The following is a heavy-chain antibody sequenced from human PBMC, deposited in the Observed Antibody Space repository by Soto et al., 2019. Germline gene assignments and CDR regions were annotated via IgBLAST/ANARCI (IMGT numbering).Heavy chain of an antibody. Sequence: PGGSLRLSCAASGVTFSSYAMSWVRQAPGKGLEWVSAISGSGGSTYYADYVKGRFTISRDNSKNTLYLQMNSLRAEDTAVYYFLIGSASTSPYYIDYWGAGTLVTVPS. CDR1: GVTFSSYA. J-gene: IGHJ4*02. CDR3: LIGSASTSPYYIDY. V-gene: IGHV3-23*01. CDR2: ISGSGGST.